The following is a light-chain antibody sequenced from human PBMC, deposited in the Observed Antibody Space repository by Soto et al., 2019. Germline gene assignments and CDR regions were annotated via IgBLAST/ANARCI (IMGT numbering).Light chain of an antibody. CDR1: SRNIGAYDY. V-gene: IGLV2-14*01. CDR2: EVN. J-gene: IGLJ1*01. Sequence: LTRPVSLYGSAGQSIPISCTRSSRNIGAYDYVSWFQPHPGKAPKLMISEVNTQPSGVSNRFSGSKSRNTAYLTISGLQVEDEAEYFCFSCTTARTRAFGTMTKVTVL. CDR3: FSCTTARTRA.